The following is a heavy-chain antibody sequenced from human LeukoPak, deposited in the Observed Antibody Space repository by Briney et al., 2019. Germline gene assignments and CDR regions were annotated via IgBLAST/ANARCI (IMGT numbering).Heavy chain of an antibody. V-gene: IGHV3-48*02. CDR3: ARDVGIMVVTRWCFDL. CDR2: ISSSHNTI. D-gene: IGHD2-21*02. CDR1: GFTFSSYN. J-gene: IGHJ2*01. Sequence: GGSLRLSCAASGFTFSSYNMNWVRQAPGKGLEWVSYISSSHNTIYYADSVKGRFTISRDNAKNSLYSQMNSLRDEDTAVYYCARDVGIMVVTRWCFDLWGRGTVVTVSS.